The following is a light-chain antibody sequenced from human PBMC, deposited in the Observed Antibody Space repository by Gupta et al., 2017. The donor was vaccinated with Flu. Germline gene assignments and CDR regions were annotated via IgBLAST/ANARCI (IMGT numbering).Light chain of an antibody. J-gene: IGLJ2*01. Sequence: SALTQPRSVSGSPGQSVTVTCTGSNSDVGGYNYVSCYQQHPGKAPKLMIYDVSKRPSGVPDRFSGSKSGNTASLTISGLQAEDEADYYCCSYAGSYTPWVFGGGTKLTVL. CDR2: DVS. CDR3: CSYAGSYTPWV. CDR1: NSDVGGYNY. V-gene: IGLV2-11*02.